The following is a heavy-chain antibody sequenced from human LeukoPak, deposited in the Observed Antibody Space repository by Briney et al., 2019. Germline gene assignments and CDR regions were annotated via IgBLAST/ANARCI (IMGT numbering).Heavy chain of an antibody. Sequence: GGSLRLSCAASGFTFSSYSMSWVRRGPGKGLEWVSAISGSGDSTYYADSVKGRFTIFRDNSKNTLYLQMNSLRAEDTAIYFCAKGDGYNRPTFDYWGQGTLVTLSS. J-gene: IGHJ4*02. V-gene: IGHV3-23*01. CDR1: GFTFSSYS. D-gene: IGHD5-24*01. CDR3: AKGDGYNRPTFDY. CDR2: ISGSGDST.